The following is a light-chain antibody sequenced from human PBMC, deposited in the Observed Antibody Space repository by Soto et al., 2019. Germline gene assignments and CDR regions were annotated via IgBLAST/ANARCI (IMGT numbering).Light chain of an antibody. CDR2: GAS. CDR3: QQYGTSHLT. CDR1: QSVSSDN. Sequence: EIVLRQSPGTLSLAPGERASLSCRASQSVSSDNLAWYQQKPGQAPRLLIYGASHRATGIPDRIRGSGSGTEFTLTISILEPEDFAVYYCQQYGTSHLTFGGGTKVDIK. V-gene: IGKV3-20*01. J-gene: IGKJ4*01.